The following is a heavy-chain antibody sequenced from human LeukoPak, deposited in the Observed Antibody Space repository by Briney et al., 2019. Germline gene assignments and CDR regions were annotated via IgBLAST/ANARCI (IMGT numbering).Heavy chain of an antibody. J-gene: IGHJ4*02. CDR2: IRYDGSNK. D-gene: IGHD6-19*01. Sequence: GGSLRLSCAASGFTFSSYGMHWVRQAPGKGLEWVAFIRYDGSNKYYADSVKGRFTISRDNAKNTLYLQMNSLRAEDTAVYYCARPGYSSGWYYYFDYWGQGTLVTVSS. V-gene: IGHV3-30*02. CDR3: ARPGYSSGWYYYFDY. CDR1: GFTFSSYG.